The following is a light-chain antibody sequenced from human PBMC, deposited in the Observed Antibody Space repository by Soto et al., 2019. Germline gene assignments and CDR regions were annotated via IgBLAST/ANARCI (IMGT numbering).Light chain of an antibody. CDR3: SSYTSTNTL. CDR2: DVT. Sequence: QSALTQPASVSGSPGQSITISCTGTSSDVGGYNYVSWYQQHPSKAPKLMIYDVTNRPSGVSNRFSGSKSGNTASLTISGLQAEDEADYYCSSYTSTNTLFGGGTKLTVL. J-gene: IGLJ2*01. CDR1: SSDVGGYNY. V-gene: IGLV2-14*01.